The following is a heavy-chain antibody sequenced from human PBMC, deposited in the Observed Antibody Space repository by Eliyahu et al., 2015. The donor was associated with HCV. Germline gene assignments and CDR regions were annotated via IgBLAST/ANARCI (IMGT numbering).Heavy chain of an antibody. CDR1: GFSFDXYV. Sequence: EVQLVESGGGLVQPGRSLRLSCAASGFSFDXYVXYXVRQAPGKGLEWVSGISWNSGSIGYADSVKGRFTISRDNAKNSLYLQMNSLRAEDTALYYCATYGSGSYYAGGLDYWGQGTLVTVSS. D-gene: IGHD3-10*01. J-gene: IGHJ4*02. CDR2: ISWNSGSI. CDR3: ATYGSGSYYAGGLDY. V-gene: IGHV3-9*01.